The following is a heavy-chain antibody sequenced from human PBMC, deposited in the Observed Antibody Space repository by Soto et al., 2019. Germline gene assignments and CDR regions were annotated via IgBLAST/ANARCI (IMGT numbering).Heavy chain of an antibody. CDR2: ISYDGSNG. Sequence: GSLRLSCAASGFTFSSYGIHWVRQAPGKGPEWVAVISYDGSNGYYADSVKGRFTISRDNSQNTLYLQMNSLRPEDTAVYYCARAYSGRLPRRADYYFAMDVWGQGTTVTVSS. CDR3: ARAYSGRLPRRADYYFAMDV. CDR1: GFTFSSYG. J-gene: IGHJ6*02. D-gene: IGHD2-15*01. V-gene: IGHV3-30*03.